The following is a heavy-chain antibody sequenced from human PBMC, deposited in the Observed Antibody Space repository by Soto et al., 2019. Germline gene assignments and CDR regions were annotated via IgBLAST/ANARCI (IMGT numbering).Heavy chain of an antibody. V-gene: IGHV3-23*01. CDR3: AKGYSDSSWSHLDF. J-gene: IGHJ4*02. CDR1: GFTFSSYA. CDR2: LNGRATEK. D-gene: IGHD6-13*01. Sequence: EVQLLESGGGLVRPGGSLRLSCVVSGFTFSSYAMTWVRQAPGKGLEWVSTLNGRATEKYHADSVRGRFTISRDNPKSTLYLQMNSLRAEDSAIYYCAKGYSDSSWSHLDFWGQRTLVTVSS.